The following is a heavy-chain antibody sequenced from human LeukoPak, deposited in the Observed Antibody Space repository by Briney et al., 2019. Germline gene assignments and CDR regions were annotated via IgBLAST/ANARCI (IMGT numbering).Heavy chain of an antibody. J-gene: IGHJ4*02. V-gene: IGHV4-39*01. CDR1: GGSISSSNYY. Sequence: SETLSLTCTVSGGSISSSNYYWGWIRQPPGKGLEWIGSIYYSGTTYYSSSLKSRVIISVDTSKNQFSLKLSSVAATDTAVYYCARHEAQDFDYWGQGTLVTVSS. CDR2: IYYSGTT. CDR3: ARHEAQDFDY.